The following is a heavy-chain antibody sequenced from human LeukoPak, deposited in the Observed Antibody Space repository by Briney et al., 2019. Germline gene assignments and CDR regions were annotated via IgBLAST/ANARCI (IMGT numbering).Heavy chain of an antibody. CDR1: GFTFSNYW. CDR2: INSDGINT. J-gene: IGHJ5*02. D-gene: IGHD3-22*01. Sequence: GGSLRLSCAASGFTFSNYWMHWVRQAPGKGLVWVSRINSDGINTIYADSVKGRFTISRDNAKNKLNLQMNSLRAEDTAVYYCARDLGQYYDTSDNWFDPWGQGTLVTVSS. V-gene: IGHV3-74*01. CDR3: ARDLGQYYDTSDNWFDP.